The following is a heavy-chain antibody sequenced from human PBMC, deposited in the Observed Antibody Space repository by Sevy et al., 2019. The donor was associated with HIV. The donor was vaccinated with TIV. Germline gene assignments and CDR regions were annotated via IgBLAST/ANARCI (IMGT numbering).Heavy chain of an antibody. Sequence: GGSLRLSCTTSGFTFGDFAMSWFRQAPGKGLEWVGFIRSKDYGGTTEHAASVKGRFTISRDDSKNIAYMQMNSLKTEDTAVYFCTRDGGGGNILASYYYYDMDVWGQGTTVTVSS. D-gene: IGHD2-21*01. CDR3: TRDGGGGNILASYYYYDMDV. V-gene: IGHV3-49*03. CDR1: GFTFGDFA. J-gene: IGHJ6*02. CDR2: IRSKDYGGTT.